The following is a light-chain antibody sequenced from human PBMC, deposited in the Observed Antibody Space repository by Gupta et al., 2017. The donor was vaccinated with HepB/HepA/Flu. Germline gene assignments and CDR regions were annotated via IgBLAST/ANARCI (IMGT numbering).Light chain of an antibody. CDR1: SSNIGSNY. CDR2: RNN. V-gene: IGLV1-47*01. J-gene: IGLJ2*01. CDR3: AAWDDKLSAVV. Sequence: SVLTQPPSASVTPGQRVIISCSGSSSNIGSNYVYWYQQLPGTAPKLLICRNNQRPSGVPDRLSGSKSGTSASLAISGLRSEDEADYYCAAWDDKLSAVVFGGGTKLTVL.